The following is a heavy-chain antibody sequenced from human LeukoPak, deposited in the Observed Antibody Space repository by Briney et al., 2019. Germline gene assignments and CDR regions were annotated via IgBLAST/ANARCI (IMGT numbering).Heavy chain of an antibody. Sequence: SETLSLTCTVSGGSISSSSYYWGWIRQPPGKGLEWIGSIYHSGSTYYNPSLKSRVTISVDTSKNQFSLKLSSVTAVDTAVYYCARDVVVWSGSRYYYMDAWGKGTTVTVSS. J-gene: IGHJ6*03. CDR2: IYHSGST. CDR3: ARDVVVWSGSRYYYMDA. V-gene: IGHV4-39*07. D-gene: IGHD3-3*01. CDR1: GGSISSSSYY.